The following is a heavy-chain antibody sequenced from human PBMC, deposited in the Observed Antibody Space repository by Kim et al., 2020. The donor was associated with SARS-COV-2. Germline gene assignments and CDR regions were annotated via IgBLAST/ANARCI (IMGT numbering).Heavy chain of an antibody. CDR1: GFTFSSYG. CDR2: IWYDGSNK. CDR3: ARDAYYDFWSGPGHYMDV. J-gene: IGHJ6*03. V-gene: IGHV3-33*01. D-gene: IGHD3-3*01. Sequence: GGSLRLSCAASGFTFSSYGMYWVRQAPGKGLEWVAVIWYDGSNKYYADSVKGRFTISRDNSKNTLYLQMNSLRAEDTAVYYCARDAYYDFWSGPGHYMDVWGKGTTVTVSS.